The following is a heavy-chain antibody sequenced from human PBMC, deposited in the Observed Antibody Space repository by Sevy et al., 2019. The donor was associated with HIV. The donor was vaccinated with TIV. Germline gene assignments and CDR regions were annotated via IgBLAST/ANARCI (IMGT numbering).Heavy chain of an antibody. D-gene: IGHD3-10*01. J-gene: IGHJ3*02. V-gene: IGHV3-23*01. CDR3: AKMISYYGLGSYRQGAFDI. CDR1: GFTFSSYA. Sequence: GGSLRLSCAASGFTFSSYAMSWVRQAPGKGLEWVSLISNSGSSTYYADSVKGRFTLSRDNSKNTLYLQMNSLRAEDTAVSYCAKMISYYGLGSYRQGAFDIWGQGTMVTVSS. CDR2: ISNSGSST.